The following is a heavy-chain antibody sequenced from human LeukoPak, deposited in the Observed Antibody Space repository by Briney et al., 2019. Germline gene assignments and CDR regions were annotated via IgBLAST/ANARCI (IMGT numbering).Heavy chain of an antibody. CDR2: IYHSGST. CDR3: ARGDYEDAFDI. CDR1: GYSISSGYY. V-gene: IGHV4-38-2*02. Sequence: SETLSLTCTVSGYSISSGYYWGWIRQPPGKGLEWIGSIYHSGSTYYNPSLKSRVTISVDTSKNQFSLKLSSVTAADTAVYYCARGDYEDAFDIWGQGTMVTVSS. D-gene: IGHD4-17*01. J-gene: IGHJ3*02.